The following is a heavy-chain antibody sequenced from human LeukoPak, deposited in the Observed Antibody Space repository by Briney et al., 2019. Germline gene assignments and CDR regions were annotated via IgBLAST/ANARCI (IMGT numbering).Heavy chain of an antibody. D-gene: IGHD3-3*02. Sequence: GGSLRLSCEMSGFTFNRHTMYWVRQAPGKGLEWVAFIRYDGSNSYYADSVKGRFTITRDNSKNTLFLQMTSLRVEDTAVYYCAKDFISFSMDVWGKGTTVTISS. CDR2: IRYDGSNS. J-gene: IGHJ6*04. V-gene: IGHV3-30*02. CDR3: AKDFISFSMDV. CDR1: GFTFNRHT.